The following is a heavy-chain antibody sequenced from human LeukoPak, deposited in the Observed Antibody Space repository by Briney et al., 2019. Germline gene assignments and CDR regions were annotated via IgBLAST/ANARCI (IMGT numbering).Heavy chain of an antibody. CDR1: GYSFTSNW. CDR2: IYPGDSET. CDR3: ARKHDDGDFGGY. V-gene: IGHV5-51*01. D-gene: IGHD4-17*01. J-gene: IGHJ4*02. Sequence: GESLKISCKGSGYSFTSNWIGWARQMPGKGLEWMGIIYPGDSETRHSPSFQGQVTISVDKSIGTAYLQWSSLKAPDTAMYYCARKHDDGDFGGYWGQGTLVTVSS.